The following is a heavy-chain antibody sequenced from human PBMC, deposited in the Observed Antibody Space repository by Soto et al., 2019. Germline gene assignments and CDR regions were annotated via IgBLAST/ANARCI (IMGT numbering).Heavy chain of an antibody. J-gene: IGHJ4*02. V-gene: IGHV4-34*01. CDR1: GGSFSGYY. Sequence: SETLSLTCAVYGGSFSGYYWSWIRQPPGKGLEWIGEINHSGGTNYNPSLKSRVTISVDTSKNQFSLKLSSVTAADTAVYYCAGRFGEFLFDYWGQGILVTVSS. CDR2: INHSGGT. CDR3: AGRFGEFLFDY. D-gene: IGHD3-10*01.